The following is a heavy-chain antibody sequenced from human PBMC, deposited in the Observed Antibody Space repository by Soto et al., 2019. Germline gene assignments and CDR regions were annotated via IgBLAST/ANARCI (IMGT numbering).Heavy chain of an antibody. D-gene: IGHD6-19*01. CDR1: GGSVSSGSYY. Sequence: SETLSLTCAVYGGSVSSGSYYWSWIRQPPGKGLEWIGEMSHSGGTHFNPSLKSRVTISRDNSKNTLYLQMNSLRAEDTAIYYCATYTSVNDAFDIWGQGTMVTVSS. J-gene: IGHJ3*02. V-gene: IGHV4-61*01. CDR3: ATYTSVNDAFDI. CDR2: MSHSGGT.